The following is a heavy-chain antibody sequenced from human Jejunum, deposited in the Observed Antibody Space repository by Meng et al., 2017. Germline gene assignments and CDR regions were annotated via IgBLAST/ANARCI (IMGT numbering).Heavy chain of an antibody. CDR2: IYYTGRT. CDR3: ARDRPPDF. Sequence: SETLSLTCTVTGVSISSSSYYWGWIRQPPGKGLEWIGCIYYTGRTYYNPSLESRVTISVDTAKNQFSLKPSSVTAADTAVYYCARDRPPDFWGQGTLVTVSS. J-gene: IGHJ4*02. V-gene: IGHV4-39*07. CDR1: GVSISSSSYY.